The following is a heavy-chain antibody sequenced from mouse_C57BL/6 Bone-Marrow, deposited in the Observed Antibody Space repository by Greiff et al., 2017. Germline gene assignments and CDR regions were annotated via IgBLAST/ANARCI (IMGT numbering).Heavy chain of an antibody. CDR3: ARGGNDYDAIFAY. CDR1: GYTFTSYG. D-gene: IGHD2-4*01. Sequence: VQLKQSGAELARPGASVKLSCKASGYTFTSYGISWVKQRTGQGLEWIGEIYPRSGNTYYNEKFKGKATLTADKSSSTAYMALRSLPSEDSAVYFYARGGNDYDAIFAYWGEGALGTVSA. V-gene: IGHV1-81*01. CDR2: IYPRSGNT. J-gene: IGHJ3*01.